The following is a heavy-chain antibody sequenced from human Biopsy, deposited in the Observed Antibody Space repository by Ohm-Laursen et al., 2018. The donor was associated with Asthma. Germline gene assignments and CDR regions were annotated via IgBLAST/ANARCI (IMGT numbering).Heavy chain of an antibody. CDR3: ARNLPGYTYGPFED. CDR1: GASITTSPSY. Sequence: TLSLTCNVSGASITTSPSYWSWLRLLPGKGLEWIGCIYYSGETFFNPSLKNPLFMSLDSSKNQFSLKMTSVTVADTAVYFCARNLPGYTYGPFEDWGQGTLVTVSS. J-gene: IGHJ4*02. V-gene: IGHV4-31*01. D-gene: IGHD5-18*01. CDR2: IYYSGET.